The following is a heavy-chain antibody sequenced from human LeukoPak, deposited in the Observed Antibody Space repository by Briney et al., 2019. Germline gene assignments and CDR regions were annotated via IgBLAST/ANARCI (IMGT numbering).Heavy chain of an antibody. CDR3: ATYYEMN. V-gene: IGHV3-21*01. CDR2: ISSSTSYI. Sequence: GGSLRLSCAASGFTFSSYSMNWVRQAPGRGLEWVSSISSSTSYIYYADSVKGRFTLSRDNAKKSLYLQMNSLRAEDTAVYYCATYYEMNWGQGTLVTVSS. CDR1: GFTFSSYS. D-gene: IGHD3-3*01. J-gene: IGHJ4*02.